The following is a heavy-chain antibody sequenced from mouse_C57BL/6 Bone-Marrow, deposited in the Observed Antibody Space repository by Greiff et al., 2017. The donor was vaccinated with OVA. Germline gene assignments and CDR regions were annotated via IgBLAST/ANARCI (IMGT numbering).Heavy chain of an antibody. CDR2: IDPEDGET. Sequence: VQLQQSGAELVKPGASVKLSCTASGFNIKDYYMHWVKQRTEQGLEWIGRIDPEDGETKYAPKFQGKATITADTSSNTAYLQLSSLTSEDTAVYYCDLVITTVVATPNWYFDVWGTGTTVTVSS. J-gene: IGHJ1*03. CDR1: GFNIKDYY. D-gene: IGHD1-1*01. CDR3: DLVITTVVATPNWYFDV. V-gene: IGHV14-2*01.